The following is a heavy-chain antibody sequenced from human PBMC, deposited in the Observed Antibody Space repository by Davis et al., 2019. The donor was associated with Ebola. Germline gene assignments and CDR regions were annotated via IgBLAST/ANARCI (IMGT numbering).Heavy chain of an antibody. J-gene: IGHJ4*02. D-gene: IGHD6-19*01. CDR3: AIANRGPVADTGDY. CDR1: GFTFSSYS. CDR2: ISSSSSTI. Sequence: GESLKISCAASGFTFSSYSMNWVRQAPGKGLEWVSYISSSSSTIYYADSVKGRFTISRDNAKNSLYLQMNSLRAEDTAVYYCAIANRGPVADTGDYWGQGTLVTVSS. V-gene: IGHV3-48*01.